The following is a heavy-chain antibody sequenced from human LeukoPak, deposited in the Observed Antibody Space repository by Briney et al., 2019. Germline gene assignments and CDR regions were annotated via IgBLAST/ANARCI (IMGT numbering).Heavy chain of an antibody. CDR2: INHSGST. CDR1: GGSFSGYY. Sequence: PSETLSLTCAVYGGSFSGYYWSWTRQPPGKGLEWLGEINHSGSTNYNPSLKSRVTISVDTSKNQFSLKLSSVTAADTAVYYCARGLVVVTRAMAYWGQGTLVTVSS. V-gene: IGHV4-34*01. J-gene: IGHJ4*02. D-gene: IGHD2-21*02. CDR3: ARGLVVVTRAMAY.